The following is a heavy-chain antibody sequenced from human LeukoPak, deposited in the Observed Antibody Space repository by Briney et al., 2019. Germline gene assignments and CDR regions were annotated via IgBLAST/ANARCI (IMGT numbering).Heavy chain of an antibody. J-gene: IGHJ6*02. CDR2: ICASGDNA. CDR3: AKGSSSSCYGVSDV. V-gene: IGHV3-23*01. CDR1: GFTFSSYA. Sequence: GGSLRLSCAASGFTFSSYAMSWVRQAPGKGLEWVPVICASGDNAYYADSVKGRFSISRDNSKNTLYLQMNSLRAEDTALYYCAKGSSSSCYGVSDVWGQGTTVTVS. D-gene: IGHD2-2*01.